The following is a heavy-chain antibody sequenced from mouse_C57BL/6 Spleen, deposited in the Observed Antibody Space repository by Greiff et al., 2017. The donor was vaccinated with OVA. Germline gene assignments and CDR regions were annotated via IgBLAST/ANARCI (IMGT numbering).Heavy chain of an antibody. Sequence: EVQLVESEGGLVQPGSSMKLSCTASGFTFSDYYMAWVRQVPEKGLEWVANINYDGSSTYYLDSLKSRFIISRDNAKNILYLQMSSLKSEDTATYYCAREDGITTVVATDWYFDVWGTGTTVTVSS. CDR2: INYDGSST. J-gene: IGHJ1*03. CDR3: AREDGITTVVATDWYFDV. V-gene: IGHV5-16*01. CDR1: GFTFSDYY. D-gene: IGHD1-1*01.